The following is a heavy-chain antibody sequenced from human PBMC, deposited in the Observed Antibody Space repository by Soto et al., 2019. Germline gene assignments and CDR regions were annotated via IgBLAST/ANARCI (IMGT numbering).Heavy chain of an antibody. J-gene: IGHJ4*02. CDR2: ISYDGSNK. D-gene: IGHD2-2*01. V-gene: IGHV3-30*18. CDR3: AKDEQYQTLGY. CDR1: GFTFSSYG. Sequence: GGSLRLSCAASGFTFSSYGMHWVRQAPGKGLEWVAVISYDGSNKYYADSVKGRFTISRDNSKNTLYLQMKSLRAEDTAVYYCAKDEQYQTLGYWGQGTLVTVSS.